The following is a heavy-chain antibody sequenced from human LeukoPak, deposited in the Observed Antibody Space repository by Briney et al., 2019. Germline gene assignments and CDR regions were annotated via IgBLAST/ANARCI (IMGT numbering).Heavy chain of an antibody. Sequence: TGGSLRLSCAASGFTFSNYGMHWVRQAPGKGLEWVAVIWYDASNKFYGDSVKGRFTISRDNSKKTLYLQMSSLRAEDTAIYYCARAGEGFDTWGQGTKVTVSS. V-gene: IGHV3-33*01. CDR3: ARAGEGFDT. CDR1: GFTFSNYG. D-gene: IGHD3-10*01. J-gene: IGHJ3*02. CDR2: IWYDASNK.